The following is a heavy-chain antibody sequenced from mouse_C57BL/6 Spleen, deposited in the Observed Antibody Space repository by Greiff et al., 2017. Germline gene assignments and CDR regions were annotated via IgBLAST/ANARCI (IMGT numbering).Heavy chain of an antibody. CDR3: ARHEEGAY. J-gene: IGHJ3*01. V-gene: IGHV5-6*01. Sequence: EVQLVESGGDLVKPGGSLKLSCAASGFTFSSYGMSWVRQTPDKRLEWVATISSGGSYTYYPDSVKGRFTISRDNAKNTLYLQMSSLKAEDTAMYYCARHEEGAYWGQGTLVTVSA. CDR2: ISSGGSYT. CDR1: GFTFSSYG.